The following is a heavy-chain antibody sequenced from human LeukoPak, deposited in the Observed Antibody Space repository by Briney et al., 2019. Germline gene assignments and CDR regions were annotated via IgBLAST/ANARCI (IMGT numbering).Heavy chain of an antibody. V-gene: IGHV1-8*02. CDR1: GYSFTNYD. D-gene: IGHD3-10*01. Sequence: ASVKVSCKASGYSFTNYDINWVRQATGQGLEWMGWMNPNSGNTGYAQKFQGRVTMTRNTSISTAYMELSSLRSEDTAVYYCARGQRLLWFGDWARYFDYWGQGTLVTVSS. CDR2: MNPNSGNT. CDR3: ARGQRLLWFGDWARYFDY. J-gene: IGHJ4*02.